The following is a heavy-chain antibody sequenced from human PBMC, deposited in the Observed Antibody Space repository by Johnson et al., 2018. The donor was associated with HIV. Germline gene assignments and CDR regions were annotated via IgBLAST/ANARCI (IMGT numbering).Heavy chain of an antibody. J-gene: IGHJ3*02. CDR1: GFTFSSYA. Sequence: QVQLVESGGGVVQPGRSLRLSCAASGFTFSSYAMHWVRQAPGKGLEWVGRIKSKTDGGTTHYADSVKGSFTISRDNSKNTVYLQMNSLRAEDTAVYYCARGYILTGYSGVFDMWGQGTMVTVSS. D-gene: IGHD3-9*01. V-gene: IGHV3-30*14. CDR3: ARGYILTGYSGVFDM. CDR2: KSKTDGGTT.